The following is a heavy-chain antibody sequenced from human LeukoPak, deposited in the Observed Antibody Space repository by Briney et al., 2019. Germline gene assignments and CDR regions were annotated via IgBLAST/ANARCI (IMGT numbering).Heavy chain of an antibody. D-gene: IGHD3-10*01. Sequence: SETLSLTCTVSGGSIGSSAYYWGWIRQPPGKGLEWIGSIYYSGSTYYNPSLKSRVTISVDTSKNQFSLKLSSVTAADTAVYYCAGYGLGAIAFDIWGQGTMVTVSS. J-gene: IGHJ3*02. CDR3: AGYGLGAIAFDI. CDR2: IYYSGST. V-gene: IGHV4-39*01. CDR1: GGSIGSSAYY.